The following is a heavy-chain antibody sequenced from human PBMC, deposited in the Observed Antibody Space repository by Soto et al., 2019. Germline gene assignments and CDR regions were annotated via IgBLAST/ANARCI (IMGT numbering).Heavy chain of an antibody. J-gene: IGHJ6*02. D-gene: IGHD4-17*01. CDR1: GGSFSGYY. CDR3: ASGRVDYGNYYYYYGMDV. V-gene: IGHV4-34*01. CDR2: INHSGST. Sequence: SETLSLTCAVYGGSFSGYYWSWIRQPPGKGLEWIGEINHSGSTNYNPSLKSRVTISVDTSKNQFSLKLSSVTAADTAVYYCASGRVDYGNYYYYYGMDVWGQGTTVTVSS.